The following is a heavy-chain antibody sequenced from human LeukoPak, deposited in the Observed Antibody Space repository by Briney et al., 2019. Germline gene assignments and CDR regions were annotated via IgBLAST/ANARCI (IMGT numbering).Heavy chain of an antibody. CDR1: AGSISSGDFP. CDR3: ARQRTYYYGSGEYYFDY. V-gene: IGHV4-30-2*03. Sequence: SETLPLTCAVSAGSISSGDFPWSWIRQPPGKGLEWIGYIFHTGHTSYNPSLKSRVTISVDTSKNQFSLKLSSVTAADTAVYYCARQRTYYYGSGEYYFDYWGQGILVTVSS. CDR2: IFHTGHT. J-gene: IGHJ4*02. D-gene: IGHD3-10*01.